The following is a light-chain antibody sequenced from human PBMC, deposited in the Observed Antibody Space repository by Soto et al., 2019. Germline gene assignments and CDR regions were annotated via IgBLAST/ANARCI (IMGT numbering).Light chain of an antibody. J-gene: IGKJ4*01. CDR2: GAS. CDR3: QQAYSFPLT. V-gene: IGKV1-12*01. CDR1: QGLGVW. Sequence: DIQMTQSPSSVSASVGDRVTITCRASQGLGVWLGWYQQKPGKAPQLLIFGASGLQTGVPSRFSGSGSGTDFTLTISSLQPEDFGTYYCQQAYSFPLTFGGGTKVEIK.